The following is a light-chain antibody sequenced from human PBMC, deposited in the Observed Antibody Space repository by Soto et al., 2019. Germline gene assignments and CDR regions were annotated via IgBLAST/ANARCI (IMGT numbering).Light chain of an antibody. CDR1: SSNIGAGYD. V-gene: IGLV1-40*01. J-gene: IGLJ1*01. CDR3: QSYDSSLSVYV. Sequence: QSVLTQQPSVSGAPGQRVTISCTGSSSNIGAGYDVHWYQQLPGTAPKLLIYGNSNRPSGFPDRFSGSKSGTSASLAITGLQAEDEADYYCQSYDSSLSVYVFGTGTKVTV. CDR2: GNS.